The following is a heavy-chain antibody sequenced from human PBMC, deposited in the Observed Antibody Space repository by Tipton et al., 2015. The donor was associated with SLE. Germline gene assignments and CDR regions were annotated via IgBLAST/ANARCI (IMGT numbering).Heavy chain of an antibody. D-gene: IGHD6-19*01. J-gene: IGHJ4*02. CDR1: GGSISSYY. CDR2: IYYSGST. V-gene: IGHV4-59*01. CDR3: AILPGSSGGGY. Sequence: TLSLTCTVSGGSISSYYWSWIRQPPGKGLEWIGYIYYSGSTNYNPSLKSRVTISVDTSKNQFSLKLSSVTAADTAVYYCAILPGSSGGGYWGQGTLVTVSS.